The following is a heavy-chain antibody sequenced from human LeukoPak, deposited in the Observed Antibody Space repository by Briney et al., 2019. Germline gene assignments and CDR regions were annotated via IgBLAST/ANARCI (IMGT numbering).Heavy chain of an antibody. CDR1: GCSISSYY. CDR2: IYYSGSN. Sequence: AETLSLTCTVSGCSISSYYWSWIRQPPGKGLEWIGYIYYSGSNNYNPSFMSGVTILLGTSKNQFFLQLSSVTAADTAVYYCARITNLGGDGEYFQHWGQSTLFTVSS. CDR3: ARITNLGGDGEYFQH. J-gene: IGHJ1*01. D-gene: IGHD2-21*02. V-gene: IGHV4-59*01.